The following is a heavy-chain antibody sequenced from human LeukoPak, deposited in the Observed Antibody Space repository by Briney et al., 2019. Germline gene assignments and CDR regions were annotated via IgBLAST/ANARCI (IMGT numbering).Heavy chain of an antibody. CDR1: CGHICSYY. CDR3: EREIATIRDAFDI. J-gene: IGHJ3*02. D-gene: IGHD5-24*01. Sequence: TSETLSLTCSVYCGHICSYYGSEIRQPPGKGLEWIGYIYYSGSTSTNYNPSLKSRVTISVDTSKNQFSLKLSSATAADTAIYYCEREIATIRDAFDIWGQGTMVTVSS. V-gene: IGHV4-59*01. CDR2: IYYSGSTST.